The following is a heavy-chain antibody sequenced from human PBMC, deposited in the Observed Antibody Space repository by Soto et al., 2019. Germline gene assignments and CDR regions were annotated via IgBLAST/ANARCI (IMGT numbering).Heavy chain of an antibody. CDR1: GGTFSSYA. CDR3: ARMGIAARLAYFDY. Sequence: SVKVSCKASGGTFSSYAISWVRQAPGQGLEWMGGIIPIFGTANYAQKFQGRVTITADKSASTAYMELSSLRSEDTAVYYCARMGIAARLAYFDYWGQGTLVTGSS. D-gene: IGHD6-6*01. V-gene: IGHV1-69*06. CDR2: IIPIFGTA. J-gene: IGHJ4*02.